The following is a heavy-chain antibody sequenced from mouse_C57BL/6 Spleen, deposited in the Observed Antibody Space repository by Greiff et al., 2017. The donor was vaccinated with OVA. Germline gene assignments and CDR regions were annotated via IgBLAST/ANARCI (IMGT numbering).Heavy chain of an antibody. CDR1: GYTFTGYW. CDR2: ILPGSGST. V-gene: IGHV1-9*01. CDR3: ARGGFYYGSSYSYYFDY. Sequence: QVQLKESGAELMKPGASVKLSCKATGYTFTGYWIEWVKQRPGHGLEWIGEILPGSGSTNYNEKFKGKATFTADTSSNTAYMQLSSLTTEDSAIYYCARGGFYYGSSYSYYFDYWGQGTTLTVSS. D-gene: IGHD1-1*01. J-gene: IGHJ2*01.